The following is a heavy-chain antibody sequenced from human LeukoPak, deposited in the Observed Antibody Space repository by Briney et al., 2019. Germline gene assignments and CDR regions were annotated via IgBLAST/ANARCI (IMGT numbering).Heavy chain of an antibody. CDR1: GFSLSTSGVG. CDR3: AYSLKADYCGGDCYNTYYFDY. Sequence: SGPTLVNPTQTLTLTCTFSGFSLSTSGVGVGWIRQPPGKALEWLALIYWNNDKRYSPALKSRLTITKDTSKNQVVLPMTNMDPVDTATYYCAYSLKADYCGGDCYNTYYFDYWGQGTLVTVSS. CDR2: IYWNNDK. V-gene: IGHV2-5*01. D-gene: IGHD2-21*01. J-gene: IGHJ4*02.